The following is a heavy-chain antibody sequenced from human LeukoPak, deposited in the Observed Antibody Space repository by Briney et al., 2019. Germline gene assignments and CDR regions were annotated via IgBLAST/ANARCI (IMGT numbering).Heavy chain of an antibody. CDR1: GYTFTSYD. D-gene: IGHD2-15*01. CDR3: ARGAPGSYCSGGSCPFFDY. J-gene: IGHJ4*02. V-gene: IGHV1-8*01. CDR2: VNPNSGHT. Sequence: ASVKVSCKPSGYTFTSYDVNWVRQATGQGLEWMGWVNPNSGHTGYAQKFQGRVTMPTNTSISTAYMELSSLRSKDTAVYYCARGAPGSYCSGGSCPFFDYWGQGTLVSVSS.